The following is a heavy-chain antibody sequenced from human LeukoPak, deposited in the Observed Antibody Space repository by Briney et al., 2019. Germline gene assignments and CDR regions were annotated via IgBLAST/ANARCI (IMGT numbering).Heavy chain of an antibody. Sequence: ASVKVSCKASGYTFTNYGFSWVRQAPGQGLEWMGWISAYNGNTNYAQKLQGRVTMTTDTSTSTAYMELRSLRSGDTAVYYCARGDEFGGYFDYWGQGTLVTVSS. CDR1: GYTFTNYG. CDR3: ARGDEFGGYFDY. CDR2: ISAYNGNT. V-gene: IGHV1-18*01. D-gene: IGHD3-10*01. J-gene: IGHJ4*02.